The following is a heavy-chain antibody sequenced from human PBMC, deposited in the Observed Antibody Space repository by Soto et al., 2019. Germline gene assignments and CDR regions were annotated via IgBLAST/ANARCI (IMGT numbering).Heavy chain of an antibody. CDR1: GGTFSSYA. J-gene: IGHJ6*02. CDR2: IIPIFGTA. V-gene: IGHV1-69*12. CDR3: AGPPELTRIYYYYGMDV. Sequence: QVQLVQSGAEVKKPGSSVKVSCKASGGTFSSYAISWVRQAPGQGLEWMGGIIPIFGTADYAQKFQGRVTLTADAATSTAYMELSSLRSEDTAVYYCAGPPELTRIYYYYGMDVWGQGATVTVSS. D-gene: IGHD1-7*01.